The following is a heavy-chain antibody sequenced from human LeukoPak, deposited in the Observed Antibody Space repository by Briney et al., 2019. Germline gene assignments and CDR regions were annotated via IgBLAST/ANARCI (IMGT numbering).Heavy chain of an antibody. CDR1: GGSISSGSYY. Sequence: SQTLSLTCTVSGGSISSGSYYWSWIRQPAGKGLEWIGRIYTSGSTNYNPSLKSRVTISVDTSKNQFSLKLSSVTAADTAVYYCARRGYSYSWDAFDIWGQGTMVTVSS. V-gene: IGHV4-61*02. D-gene: IGHD5-18*01. CDR2: IYTSGST. J-gene: IGHJ3*02. CDR3: ARRGYSYSWDAFDI.